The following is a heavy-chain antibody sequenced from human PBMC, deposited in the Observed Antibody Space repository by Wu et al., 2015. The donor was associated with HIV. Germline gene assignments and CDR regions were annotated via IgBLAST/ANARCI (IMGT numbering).Heavy chain of an antibody. J-gene: IGHJ4*02. CDR3: ATPGECITMIVVPWGLAT. V-gene: IGHV1-69*12. D-gene: IGHD3-22*01. CDR2: IIPTFGTA. Sequence: QLVQSGAEAKKPGSSVKVSCKASGGTFSSYGISWVRQAPGQGLEWMGEIIPTFGTAKYAQKFQGRVTITADESTSTAYMELSSLRSEDTAVYYCATPGECITMIVVPWGLATWGQGTLVHRLL. CDR1: GGTFSSYG.